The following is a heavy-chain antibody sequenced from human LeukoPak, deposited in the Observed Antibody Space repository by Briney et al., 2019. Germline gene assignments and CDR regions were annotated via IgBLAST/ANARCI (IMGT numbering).Heavy chain of an antibody. CDR3: ARSDDYGGKGVFDY. J-gene: IGHJ4*02. Sequence: PGGSLRLSCAASGFTFSTYWMSWVRQAPGKGLEWVANINQDGSEKYYVDSVKGRFTISRDNAKNSLFLQMNSLRAEGTAVYYCARSDDYGGKGVFDYWGQGTLVTVSS. CDR2: INQDGSEK. V-gene: IGHV3-7*01. D-gene: IGHD4-23*01. CDR1: GFTFSTYW.